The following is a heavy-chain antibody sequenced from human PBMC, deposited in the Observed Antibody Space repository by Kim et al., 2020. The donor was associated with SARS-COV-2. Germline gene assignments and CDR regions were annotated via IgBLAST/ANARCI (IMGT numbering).Heavy chain of an antibody. CDR1: GPSVTSGSYY. CDR2: IYTDGVT. Sequence: SETLSLTCAVFGPSVTSGSYYYNWIRLPAGRGLEWIGHIYTDGVTSYKSSLESRATISFDTSRNLFSLRLNSVTAADSGVYYCARGDSTNFDSWGQGALVTVSS. D-gene: IGHD2-15*01. V-gene: IGHV4-61*09. CDR3: ARGDSTNFDS. J-gene: IGHJ4*02.